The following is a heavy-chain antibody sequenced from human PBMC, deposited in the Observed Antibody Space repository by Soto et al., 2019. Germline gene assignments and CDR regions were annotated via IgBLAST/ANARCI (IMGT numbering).Heavy chain of an antibody. Sequence: PGGSLRLSCAASGFTFSGYWMSWVRQAPGKGLEWVANIKQDGSEKYYVDSVKGRFTISRDNAKNSLYLQMNSLRAEDTAVYYCARDSLSNYGHRHSGQDYWGQGTLVTVSS. CDR3: ARDSLSNYGHRHSGQDY. D-gene: IGHD3-16*01. V-gene: IGHV3-7*01. CDR2: IKQDGSEK. CDR1: GFTFSGYW. J-gene: IGHJ4*02.